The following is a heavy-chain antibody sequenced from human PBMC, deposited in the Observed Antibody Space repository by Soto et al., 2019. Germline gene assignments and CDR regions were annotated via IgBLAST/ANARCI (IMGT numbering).Heavy chain of an antibody. CDR3: ASYNLVLTGGGYSFDI. V-gene: IGHV4-59*01. CDR2: IYYSGST. Sequence: PPETLSLTYSVSGGSISSYYWSWIRQPPGKGLEWIGYIYYSGSTNYNPSLKSRVTISVDTSKNQFSLKLSSVTAADTAVYYCASYNLVLTGGGYSFDIWCQGIIVT. J-gene: IGHJ3*02. CDR1: GGSISSYY. D-gene: IGHD7-27*01.